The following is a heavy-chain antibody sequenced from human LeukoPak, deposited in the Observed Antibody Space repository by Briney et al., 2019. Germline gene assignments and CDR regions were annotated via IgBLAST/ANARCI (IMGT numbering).Heavy chain of an antibody. CDR1: GFTFSSYG. V-gene: IGHV3-30*18. CDR3: AKVGLTVTTILDYFDY. Sequence: GGSLRLSCAASGFTFSSYGMHWVRQAPGKGLEWVALISYDGSNKYYADSVKGRFTISRDNSKNTLYLQMNSLRAEDTAVYYCAKVGLTVTTILDYFDYWGRGTLVTVSS. D-gene: IGHD4-11*01. J-gene: IGHJ4*02. CDR2: ISYDGSNK.